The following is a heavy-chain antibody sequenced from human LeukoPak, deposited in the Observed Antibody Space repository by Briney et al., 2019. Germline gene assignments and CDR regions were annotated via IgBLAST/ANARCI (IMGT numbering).Heavy chain of an antibody. V-gene: IGHV3-21*01. J-gene: IGHJ4*02. D-gene: IGHD2-2*01. Sequence: PGGSLRLSCAASGFTSSSYSMNWVRQAPGKGLEWVSSISSSSSYIYYADSVKGRFTISRDNAKNSLYLQMNSLRAGDTAVYYCARDHSIVVVPAAMFVPFDYWGQGTLVTVSS. CDR1: GFTSSSYS. CDR2: ISSSSSYI. CDR3: ARDHSIVVVPAAMFVPFDY.